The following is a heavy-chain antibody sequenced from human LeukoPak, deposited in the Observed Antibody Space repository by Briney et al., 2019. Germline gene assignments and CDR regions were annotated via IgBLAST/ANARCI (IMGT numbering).Heavy chain of an antibody. CDR1: GGSFSAYY. CDR3: ARRGGEMATIDAFDI. D-gene: IGHD5-24*01. V-gene: IGHV4-34*01. Sequence: PSETLSLTCAVYGGSFSAYYWSWIRQPPGKGLEWIGEINHSGSTDYNPSLKSRVTISVDTSKNQFSLKLSSVTAADTAVYSCARRGGEMATIDAFDIWGQGTMVTVSS. CDR2: INHSGST. J-gene: IGHJ3*02.